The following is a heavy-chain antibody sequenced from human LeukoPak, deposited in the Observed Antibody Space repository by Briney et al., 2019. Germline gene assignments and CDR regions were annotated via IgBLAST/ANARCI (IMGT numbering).Heavy chain of an antibody. D-gene: IGHD3-10*01. CDR3: ARDGGEVVF. J-gene: IGHJ4*02. CDR1: GFTFSSYG. Sequence: PGRSLRLSCAASGFTFSSYGMHWVRQAPGKGLEWVAVIWYDGSNKYYADSVKGRFTISRDNSKNTLYLQMNSLRAEDTAVYYCARDGGEVVFWGQGTLVTVSS. CDR2: IWYDGSNK. V-gene: IGHV3-33*01.